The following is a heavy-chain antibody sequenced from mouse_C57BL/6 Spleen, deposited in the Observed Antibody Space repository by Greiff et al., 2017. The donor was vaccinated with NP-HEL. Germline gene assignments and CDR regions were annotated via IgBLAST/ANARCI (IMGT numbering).Heavy chain of an antibody. J-gene: IGHJ2*01. D-gene: IGHD1-3*01. V-gene: IGHV1-64*01. CDR3: ARSKTRDYFDY. CDR2: IHPNSGST. Sequence: QVQLQQPGAELVKPGASVKLSCKASGYTFTSYWMHWVKQRPGQGLEWIGMIHPNSGSTNYNEKFKSKATLTVDKSSSTAYMQLSSLTSEDSAVYYCARSKTRDYFDYWGQGTTLTVSS. CDR1: GYTFTSYW.